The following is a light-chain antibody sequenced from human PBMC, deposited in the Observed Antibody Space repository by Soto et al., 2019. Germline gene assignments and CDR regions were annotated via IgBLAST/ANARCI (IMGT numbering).Light chain of an antibody. CDR3: SSYSSISTIV. CDR2: DVS. CDR1: SSDVGSHNS. Sequence: QSALTQPASVSGSPGQSITISCTGTSSDVGSHNSVSWYQQHPGKAPKLMIYDVSNRPSGVSNRFSGSKSGNAASLTISGLQAEDETDYYCSSYSSISTIVFGTGTKLTVL. J-gene: IGLJ1*01. V-gene: IGLV2-14*03.